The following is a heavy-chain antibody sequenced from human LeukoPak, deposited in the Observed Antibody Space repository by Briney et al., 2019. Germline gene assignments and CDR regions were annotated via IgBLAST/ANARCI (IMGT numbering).Heavy chain of an antibody. CDR2: IDTAGDT. CDR1: GFTLSSYD. D-gene: IGHD3-22*01. Sequence: PGGSLRLSCAASGFTLSSYDMHWVRQATGKGLEWVSTIDTAGDTYYQGSVKGRVTISRENAKNSMFLQMNSLGVGDTAVYYCARVDNSAYSDWGQGTLVTVSS. J-gene: IGHJ4*02. CDR3: ARVDNSAYSD. V-gene: IGHV3-13*04.